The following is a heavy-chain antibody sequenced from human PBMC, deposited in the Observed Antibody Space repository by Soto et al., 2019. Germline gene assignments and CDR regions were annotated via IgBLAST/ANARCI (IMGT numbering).Heavy chain of an antibody. D-gene: IGHD2-21*01. CDR1: GGSISSGGYY. J-gene: IGHJ6*02. Sequence: QVQLQESGPGLVKPSQTLSLTCTVSGGSISSGGYYWSWIRQHPGKGLEWIGYIYYSGSTYYNPTLPSRVTISVDTSKNQFSLKLSSVTAADTAVYYCAASCVGCGGFNYYGMDVWGQGTTVTVSS. V-gene: IGHV4-31*03. CDR3: AASCVGCGGFNYYGMDV. CDR2: IYYSGST.